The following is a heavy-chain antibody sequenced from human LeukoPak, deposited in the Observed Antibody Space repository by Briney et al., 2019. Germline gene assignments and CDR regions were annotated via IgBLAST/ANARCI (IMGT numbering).Heavy chain of an antibody. D-gene: IGHD2-15*01. CDR1: GFTFSSYS. CDR2: ISSSSSTI. V-gene: IGHV3-48*04. CDR3: ARRSIVVVVAAPGGMDV. Sequence: GGSLRLSCAASGFTFSSYSMNWVRQAPGKGLEWVSYISSSSSTIYYADSVKGRFTISRDNAKNPLYLQMNSLRAEDTAVYYCARRSIVVVVAAPGGMDVWGQGTTVTVSS. J-gene: IGHJ6*02.